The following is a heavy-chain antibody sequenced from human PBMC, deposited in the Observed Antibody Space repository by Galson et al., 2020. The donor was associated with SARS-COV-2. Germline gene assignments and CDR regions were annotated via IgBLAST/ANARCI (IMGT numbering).Heavy chain of an antibody. CDR2: ISSSGSTI. J-gene: IGHJ4*02. D-gene: IGHD6-13*01. CDR1: GFTFSDYY. Sequence: NSGGSLRLSCAASGFTFSDYYMSWIRQAPGKGLEWVSYISSSGSTIYYADSVKGRFTISRDNAKNSLYLQMNSLRAEDTAVYYCARSVEKAAAVGYRGQGTLVTVSS. V-gene: IGHV3-11*04. CDR3: ARSVEKAAAVGY.